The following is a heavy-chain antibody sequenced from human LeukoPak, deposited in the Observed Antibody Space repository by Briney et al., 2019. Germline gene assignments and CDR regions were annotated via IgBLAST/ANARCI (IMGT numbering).Heavy chain of an antibody. CDR3: ARDVSVAAADYYFDL. D-gene: IGHD2-15*01. CDR2: IGGSDGRT. Sequence: PGGSLRLSCAASGFTFSTYAMSWVRQAPGKGLEWVSLIGGSDGRTRYADSVKGRFTISRDNSKNTLFLQMNSLRGEDTAVYYCARDVSVAAADYYFDLWGQGTLVSVSS. J-gene: IGHJ4*02. CDR1: GFTFSTYA. V-gene: IGHV3-23*01.